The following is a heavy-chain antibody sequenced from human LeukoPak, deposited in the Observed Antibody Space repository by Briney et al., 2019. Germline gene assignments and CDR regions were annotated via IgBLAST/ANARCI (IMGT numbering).Heavy chain of an antibody. CDR1: GFPFSSHW. D-gene: IGHD5-24*01. CDR2: IKPDGSEK. CDR3: ARGQMAGY. J-gene: IGHJ4*02. V-gene: IGHV3-7*03. Sequence: GGSLRLSCAASGFPFSSHWMSWVRHPSRNGLEWVTNIKPDGSEKSDVDSVKGRFTIYRDNAKNSLYLQMNSLRAEDTAVYYCARGQMAGYWGQGTLVTVSS.